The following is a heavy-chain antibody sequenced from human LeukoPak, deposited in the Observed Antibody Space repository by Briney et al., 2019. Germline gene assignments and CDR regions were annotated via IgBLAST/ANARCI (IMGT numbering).Heavy chain of an antibody. Sequence: GGSLRLSCAASGFTFSDYYMSWIRQAPGKGLEWVSYISSSGSTIYYADSVKGRFTISRDNAKNSLYLQMNSLRAGDTAVYYCARRLGVLMVYANPPPPNFFDYWGQGTLVTVSS. D-gene: IGHD2-8*01. CDR1: GFTFSDYY. CDR3: ARRLGVLMVYANPPPPNFFDY. CDR2: ISSSGSTI. V-gene: IGHV3-11*01. J-gene: IGHJ4*02.